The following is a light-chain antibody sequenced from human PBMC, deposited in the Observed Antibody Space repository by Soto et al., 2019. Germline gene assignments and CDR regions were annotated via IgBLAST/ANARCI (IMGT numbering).Light chain of an antibody. J-gene: IGKJ4*01. CDR3: MQALQTPPWT. Sequence: DIVMTQSPLSLPVTPGEPASISCRSSQSLLHSNGYNYLDWYLQKPGQSPQLLIYLGSNRASGVPDRFSGSGSGTDFTLKISRVEAEDVGVYYCMQALQTPPWTFGGGTKVEIK. CDR2: LGS. CDR1: QSLLHSNGYNY. V-gene: IGKV2-28*01.